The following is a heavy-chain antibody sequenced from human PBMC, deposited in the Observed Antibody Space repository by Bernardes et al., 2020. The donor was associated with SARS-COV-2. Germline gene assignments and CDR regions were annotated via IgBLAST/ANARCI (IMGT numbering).Heavy chain of an antibody. Sequence: GGTLRLSCAASGFTFSSYSMNWVRQGPGKGLEWVSSISSSSSYIYYADSVKGRFTISRDNAKNSLYLQMNSLRAEDTAVYYCARDGGGTIFGVVIIYAFDIWGQGTMVTVSS. J-gene: IGHJ3*02. CDR1: GFTFSSYS. CDR3: ARDGGGTIFGVVIIYAFDI. CDR2: ISSSSSYI. V-gene: IGHV3-21*01. D-gene: IGHD3-3*01.